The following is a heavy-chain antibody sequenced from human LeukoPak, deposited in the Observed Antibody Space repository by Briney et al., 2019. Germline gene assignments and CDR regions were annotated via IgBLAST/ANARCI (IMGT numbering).Heavy chain of an antibody. Sequence: GRSLRLSCAASRFTFSSHAMHWVRQAPGKGLEWVAVISYDGSNKYYADSVKGRFTISRDNSKNTLYLQMNSLRAEDTAVYYCARGWEVLDSYFDYWGQGTLVTVSS. CDR3: ARGWEVLDSYFDY. J-gene: IGHJ4*02. D-gene: IGHD1-26*01. V-gene: IGHV3-30*04. CDR1: RFTFSSHA. CDR2: ISYDGSNK.